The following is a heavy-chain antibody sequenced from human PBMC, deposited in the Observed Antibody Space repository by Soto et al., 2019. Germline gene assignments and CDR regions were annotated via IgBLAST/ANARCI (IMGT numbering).Heavy chain of an antibody. CDR3: ARGGHNSGWYRTFDF. J-gene: IGHJ4*02. CDR1: RGTFTTDA. V-gene: IGHV1-69*01. Sequence: QVQLVQSGAEVKKPGSSVSVSCKSSRGTFTTDAISWVRQAPGQGLEWMGGIIPVFGPPTYAQKFQGKLTITADESTTTAHLELRNLRSEDTAIYYCARGGHNSGWYRTFDFWGQGTLVTVSS. CDR2: IIPVFGPP. D-gene: IGHD6-13*01.